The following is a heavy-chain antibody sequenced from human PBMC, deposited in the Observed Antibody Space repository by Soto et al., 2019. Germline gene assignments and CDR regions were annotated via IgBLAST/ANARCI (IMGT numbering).Heavy chain of an antibody. CDR2: IYHGGTT. CDR3: ARVHVMVVAGGTFDY. J-gene: IGHJ4*01. CDR1: CYSISSGSY. V-gene: IGHV4-38-2*02. D-gene: IGHD6-19*01. Sequence: PSETLSLTCTVSCYSISSGSYWAWIRQPPGKGPEWIASIYHGGTTFYNPSLKSRITISVDTSNNQFSLKLTSVTAADTAVYYCARVHVMVVAGGTFDYWGHGTLVTVSS.